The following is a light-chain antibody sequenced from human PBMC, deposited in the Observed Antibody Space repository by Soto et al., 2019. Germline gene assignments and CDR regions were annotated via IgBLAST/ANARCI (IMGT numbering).Light chain of an antibody. CDR1: SSDVGSCNY. V-gene: IGLV2-14*01. J-gene: IGLJ1*01. Sequence: QSALTQPASVSGSPGQSITISCAGTSSDVGSCNYVSWYQQHPGKAPKLMIYEVSNRPSGVSSRFSGSKSGNTASLTISGLQAEDEADYYCSSYTSSSTLFGTGTKVTVL. CDR2: EVS. CDR3: SSYTSSSTL.